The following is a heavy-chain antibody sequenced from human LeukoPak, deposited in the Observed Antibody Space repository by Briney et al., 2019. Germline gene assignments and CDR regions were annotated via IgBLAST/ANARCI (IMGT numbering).Heavy chain of an antibody. Sequence: ASVKVSCKASGYTFTSYDINWVRQATGQGLEWMGWMNPNSGNTGYAQKFQGRVTMTRNTSISTAYMELSSLRSEDTAVYYCAREESNCSGGSCYSGDAFDIWGQGTMVTVSS. J-gene: IGHJ3*02. D-gene: IGHD2-15*01. CDR3: AREESNCSGGSCYSGDAFDI. CDR2: MNPNSGNT. CDR1: GYTFTSYD. V-gene: IGHV1-8*01.